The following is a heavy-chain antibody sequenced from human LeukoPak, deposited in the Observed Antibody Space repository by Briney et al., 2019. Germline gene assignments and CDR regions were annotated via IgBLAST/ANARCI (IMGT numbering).Heavy chain of an antibody. CDR3: AKDLGNWGSGDAFDI. V-gene: IGHV3-23*01. CDR1: GFTFSSYA. CDR2: ISGSGGST. D-gene: IGHD7-27*01. J-gene: IGHJ3*02. Sequence: PGGSLRLSCAASGFTFSSYAMGWVRQAPGKGLEWVSAISGSGGSTYYADSVKGRFTISRDNSKNTLYLQMNSLRAEDTAVYYCAKDLGNWGSGDAFDIWGQGTMVTVSS.